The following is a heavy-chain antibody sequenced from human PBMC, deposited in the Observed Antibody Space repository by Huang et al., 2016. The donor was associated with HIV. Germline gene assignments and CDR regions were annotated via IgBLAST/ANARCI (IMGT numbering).Heavy chain of an antibody. J-gene: IGHJ3*02. V-gene: IGHV5-51*01. CDR1: GYTFNGYW. Sequence: EVQLVQSGAVVKKPGESLKISCKGSGYTFNGYWIGWVRQMPGKGLGWMGIIDPGDSDTTYSPSFQGQVTISADKSISTAYLQWSGLKASDTAMYYCARQGVGDFVVEPTGLGAFDIWGQGTMVTVSS. D-gene: IGHD2-2*01. CDR2: IDPGDSDT. CDR3: ARQGVGDFVVEPTGLGAFDI.